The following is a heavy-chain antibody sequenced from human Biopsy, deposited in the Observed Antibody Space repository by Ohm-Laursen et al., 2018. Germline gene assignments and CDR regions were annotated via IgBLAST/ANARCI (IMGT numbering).Heavy chain of an antibody. V-gene: IGHV1-69*04. J-gene: IGHJ6*02. D-gene: IGHD3-10*01. CDR2: IIPIVGIT. CDR1: GDTFSRSA. Sequence: EASVKVSCKASGDTFSRSAFFWVRQAPGQGLVYLGRIIPIVGITNHAQTFQGRITLTADKSTFMVHMELSRLRSDDTAIYYCARGGSGSGYYGMDVWGQGATVSVSS. CDR3: ARGGSGSGYYGMDV.